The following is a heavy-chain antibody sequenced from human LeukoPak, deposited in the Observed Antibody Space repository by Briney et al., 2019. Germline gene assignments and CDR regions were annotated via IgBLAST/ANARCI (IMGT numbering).Heavy chain of an antibody. CDR3: ARGRQEDIVVVVAAKVFDWFDP. D-gene: IGHD2-15*01. J-gene: IGHJ5*02. V-gene: IGHV4-34*01. Sequence: PSETLSLTCAVYGGSFSGYYWSWIRQPPGKGLEWIGEINHSGSTNYNPSLKSRVTISVDTSKNQFSLKLSSVTAADTAVYYGARGRQEDIVVVVAAKVFDWFDPWGQGTLVTVSS. CDR1: GGSFSGYY. CDR2: INHSGST.